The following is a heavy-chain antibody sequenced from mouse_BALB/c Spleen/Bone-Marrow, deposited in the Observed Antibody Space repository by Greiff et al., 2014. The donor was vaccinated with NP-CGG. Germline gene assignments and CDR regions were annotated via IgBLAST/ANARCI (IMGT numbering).Heavy chain of an antibody. Sequence: VKLMESGLGLVAPSQSLSITCTISGFSLTSYGVHWVRQPPGKGLEWLVVIWSDGSTTYNSALKSRLSISKDNSKSQVFLKMNSLQTDDTAMYYCARHYGSSLYAMDYWGQGTSVTVSS. D-gene: IGHD1-1*01. V-gene: IGHV2-6-1*01. J-gene: IGHJ4*01. CDR2: IWSDGST. CDR3: ARHYGSSLYAMDY. CDR1: GFSLTSYG.